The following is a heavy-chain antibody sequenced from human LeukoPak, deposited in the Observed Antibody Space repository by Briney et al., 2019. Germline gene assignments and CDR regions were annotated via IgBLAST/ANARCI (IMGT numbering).Heavy chain of an antibody. D-gene: IGHD5-18*01. J-gene: IGHJ4*02. CDR3: ARGRETTGGYSYGYYFDY. CDR1: GGSTSSSSYY. V-gene: IGHV4-39*01. CDR2: IYYSGST. Sequence: SETLSLTCTVSGGSTSSSSYYWGWIRQPPGKGLEWIGSIYYSGSTYYNPSLKSRVTISVDTSKNQFSLKLSSVTAADTAVYYCARGRETTGGYSYGYYFDYWGQGTLVTVSS.